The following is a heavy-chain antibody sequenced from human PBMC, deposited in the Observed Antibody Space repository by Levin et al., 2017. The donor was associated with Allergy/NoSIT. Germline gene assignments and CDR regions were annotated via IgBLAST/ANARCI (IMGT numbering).Heavy chain of an antibody. D-gene: IGHD3-10*01. CDR3: ARDFIYYGSGSLEISNGDYYYYGMDV. Sequence: GGSLRLSCAASGFTFSSYAMHWVRQAPGKGLEWVAVISYDGSNKYYADSVKGRFTISRDNSKNTLYLQMNSLRAEDTAVYYCARDFIYYGSGSLEISNGDYYYYGMDVWGQGTTVTVSS. CDR2: ISYDGSNK. V-gene: IGHV3-30-3*01. J-gene: IGHJ6*02. CDR1: GFTFSSYA.